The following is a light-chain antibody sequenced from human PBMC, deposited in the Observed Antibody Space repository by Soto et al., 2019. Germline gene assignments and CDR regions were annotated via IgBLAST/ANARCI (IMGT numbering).Light chain of an antibody. CDR3: QSYDSSLSFYV. CDR1: RSDVGAYNY. V-gene: IGLV2-11*01. J-gene: IGLJ1*01. Sequence: QSALTQPRSVSGSPGQSVTISCTGTRSDVGAYNYVSWYQQRPGKAPKLIIYDVTKRPSGVPDRFSASKSGNTASLTISGLQADDEANYYCQSYDSSLSFYVFGTGTKLTVL. CDR2: DVT.